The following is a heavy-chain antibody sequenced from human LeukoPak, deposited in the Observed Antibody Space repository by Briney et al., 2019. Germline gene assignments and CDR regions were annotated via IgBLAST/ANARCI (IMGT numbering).Heavy chain of an antibody. CDR3: ARDAVAATGPPPPSWYFDL. Sequence: SETLSLTCTVSGGSISSYYWSWIRQPPGKGLEWIGYIYYSGSTNYNPSLKSRVTISVDTSKNQFSLKLSSVTAADTAVYYCARDAVAATGPPPPSWYFDLWGRGTPVTVSS. CDR2: IYYSGST. V-gene: IGHV4-59*01. J-gene: IGHJ2*01. CDR1: GGSISSYY. D-gene: IGHD2-15*01.